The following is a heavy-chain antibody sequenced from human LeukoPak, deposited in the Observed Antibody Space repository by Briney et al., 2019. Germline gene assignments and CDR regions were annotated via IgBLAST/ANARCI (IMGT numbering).Heavy chain of an antibody. V-gene: IGHV3-21*01. Sequence: TPGGSLRLSCAASGFTFSSYSMNWVRQGPGKGPEWVSSISSSSSYIYYADSMKGRFTISRDNAKNSLYLQMSSLRAEDTAVYYCARDARDGYNFDYWGQGTLVTVSS. CDR2: ISSSSSYI. CDR1: GFTFSSYS. J-gene: IGHJ4*02. D-gene: IGHD5-24*01. CDR3: ARDARDGYNFDY.